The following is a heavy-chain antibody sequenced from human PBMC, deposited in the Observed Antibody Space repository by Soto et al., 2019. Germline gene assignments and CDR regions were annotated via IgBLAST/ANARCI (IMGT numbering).Heavy chain of an antibody. CDR3: ARDPPPPDY. CDR2: ISAYNGNT. Sequence: EVSVKVSCKASGYTFASYAISWLRQAPGQGLEWMGWISAYNGNTNYAQKLQGRVTMTTDTSTSTAYMELRSLRPDDTAVYYCARDPPPPDYWGQGTLVTVSS. J-gene: IGHJ4*02. V-gene: IGHV1-18*01. CDR1: GYTFASYA.